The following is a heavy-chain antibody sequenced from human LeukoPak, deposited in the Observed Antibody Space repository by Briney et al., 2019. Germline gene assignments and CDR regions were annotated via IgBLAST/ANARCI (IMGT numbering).Heavy chain of an antibody. CDR2: ISYDGSNK. Sequence: PGRSLRLSCAASGFTFSSYAMHWVRQAPGKGLEWVAVISYDGSNKYYADSVKGRFTISRDNSKNTLYLQMNSLRAEDTAVYYCARCDVADTAMDFYYYGIDVWGQGTTVTVSS. J-gene: IGHJ6*02. CDR1: GFTFSSYA. CDR3: ARCDVADTAMDFYYYGIDV. D-gene: IGHD5-18*01. V-gene: IGHV3-30-3*01.